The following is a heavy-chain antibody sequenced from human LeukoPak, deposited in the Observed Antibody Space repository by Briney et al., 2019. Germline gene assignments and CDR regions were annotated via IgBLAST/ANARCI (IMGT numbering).Heavy chain of an antibody. D-gene: IGHD3-3*01. Sequence: SETLSLTCTVSGGSISSYYWSWIRQPPGKGLEWIGYIYYSGSTNYNPSLKSRVIISVDTSKNQFSLKLSSVTAADTAVYYCARFFFEYGMDVWGQGTTVTVSS. V-gene: IGHV4-59*01. CDR3: ARFFFEYGMDV. CDR2: IYYSGST. J-gene: IGHJ6*02. CDR1: GGSISSYY.